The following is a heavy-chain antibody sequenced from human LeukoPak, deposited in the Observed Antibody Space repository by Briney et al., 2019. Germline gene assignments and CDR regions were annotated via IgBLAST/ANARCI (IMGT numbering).Heavy chain of an antibody. D-gene: IGHD6-6*01. CDR2: INSDGSST. Sequence: GGSLRLSCAASGFTFSSYWMHWVRQAPGKGLVWVSRINSDGSSTSYADSVKGQFTISRDNAKNTLYLQMNSLRAEDTAVYYCARRHSSSSHFDYWGQGTLVTVSS. CDR3: ARRHSSSSHFDY. V-gene: IGHV3-74*01. J-gene: IGHJ4*02. CDR1: GFTFSSYW.